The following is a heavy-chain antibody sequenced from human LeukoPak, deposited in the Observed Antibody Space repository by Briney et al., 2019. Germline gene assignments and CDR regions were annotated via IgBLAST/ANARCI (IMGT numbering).Heavy chain of an antibody. D-gene: IGHD3-3*01. Sequence: PGGSLRLSCAASGFTFSSYAMSWVRQAPGKGLEWVSDISGSGGSTYYADSVKGRFTISRDNSTNTLYLQMNSLRAEDTAVYYCAKGVTIFGVLYYYGRDVWGQGTTVSVSS. CDR1: GFTFSSYA. CDR2: ISGSGGST. V-gene: IGHV3-23*01. J-gene: IGHJ6*02. CDR3: AKGVTIFGVLYYYGRDV.